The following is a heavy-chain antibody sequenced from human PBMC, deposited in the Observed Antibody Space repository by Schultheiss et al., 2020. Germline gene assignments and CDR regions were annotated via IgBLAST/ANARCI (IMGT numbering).Heavy chain of an antibody. CDR2: IYWNDDK. J-gene: IGHJ4*02. Sequence: SGPTLVKPTQTLTLTCTFSGFSLSTSGVGVGRIRQPPGKALEWLALIYWNDDKRYRTSLKTRLTISKDTSKNQVVLTMTNMDPVDTATYFCARSYGSGSYYDYWGQGTLVTVSS. V-gene: IGHV2-5*01. D-gene: IGHD3-10*01. CDR1: GFSLSTSGVG. CDR3: ARSYGSGSYYDY.